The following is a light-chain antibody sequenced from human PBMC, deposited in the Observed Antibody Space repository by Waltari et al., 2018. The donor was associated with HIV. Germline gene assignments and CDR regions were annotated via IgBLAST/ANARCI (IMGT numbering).Light chain of an antibody. Sequence: QAVVTQEPALTVSPGGTVTLTCASSSGSVTSGYFPSWYQQKPGQSPKILFFNTDKRQSWIPARVSASLRGGKATLTLSGAQPEDEAEYYCLLYLGGLQVFGGGTKLTVL. CDR1: SGSVTSGYF. CDR2: NTD. V-gene: IGLV7-43*01. J-gene: IGLJ2*01. CDR3: LLYLGGLQV.